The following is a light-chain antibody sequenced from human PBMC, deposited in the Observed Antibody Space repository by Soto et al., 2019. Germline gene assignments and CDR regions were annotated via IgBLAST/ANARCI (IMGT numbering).Light chain of an antibody. Sequence: EIVLTHSPGTLSLSPVERATLSCSASQSVSSIYFAWYQQKRGQAPRLLIYGVSSRATGIPDRFSGSGSGTDFTLTISRLEPEDFAVYYCQQYGNSPITFGQGTRLEIK. V-gene: IGKV3-20*01. CDR1: QSVSSIY. J-gene: IGKJ5*01. CDR3: QQYGNSPIT. CDR2: GVS.